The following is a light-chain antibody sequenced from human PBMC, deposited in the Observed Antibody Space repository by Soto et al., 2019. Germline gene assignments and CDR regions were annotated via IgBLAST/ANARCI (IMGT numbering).Light chain of an antibody. CDR1: QSVSNNY. CDR3: QQYGSSGT. V-gene: IGKV3-20*01. Sequence: ETVLTQAPGTLSLSPGERSTLSCRASQSVSNNYLAWYQQKPGXAPXXLIYGASNRATGIPDRFSGSGSGTDFTPTISRLEPEDFAVYDCQQYGSSGTFGQGTRLEI. CDR2: GAS. J-gene: IGKJ5*01.